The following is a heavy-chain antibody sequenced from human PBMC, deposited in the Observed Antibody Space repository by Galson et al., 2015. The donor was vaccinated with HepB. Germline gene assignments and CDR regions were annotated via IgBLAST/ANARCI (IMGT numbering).Heavy chain of an antibody. D-gene: IGHD2-2*02. V-gene: IGHV1-18*04. CDR3: TRACYNNSPPEY. Sequence: SVKVSCKASGYSFINYGITWVRQAPGQGLEWMGWISGYNDNTNYAQKFQGRITMTTDTSTSISYMELRSLRPDDTAIYYCTRACYNNSPPEYWGQGTLVTVSS. CDR2: ISGYNDNT. CDR1: GYSFINYG. J-gene: IGHJ4*02.